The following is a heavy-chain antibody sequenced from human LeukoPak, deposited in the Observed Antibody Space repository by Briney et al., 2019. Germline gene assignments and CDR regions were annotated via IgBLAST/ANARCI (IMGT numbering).Heavy chain of an antibody. D-gene: IGHD3-3*01. V-gene: IGHV4-31*03. J-gene: IGHJ6*02. Sequence: SETLSLTCTVSGGSISSGGYYWSWIRQHPGKGLEWIGYIYYSGSTYYNPSLKSRVTISVDKSKNQFSLKLSSVTAADTAVYYCARAWASSYDFWSGYYMPYYYYGMDVWGQGTTVTVSS. CDR3: ARAWASSYDFWSGYYMPYYYYGMDV. CDR1: GGSISSGGYY. CDR2: IYYSGST.